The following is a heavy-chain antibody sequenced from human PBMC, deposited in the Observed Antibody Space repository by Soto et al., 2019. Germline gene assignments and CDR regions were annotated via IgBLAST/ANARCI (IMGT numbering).Heavy chain of an antibody. D-gene: IGHD6-13*01. CDR2: INPNSGGT. Sequence: SXKVSYKASGYTXSGYYMHLVRQAPGQGLEWMGWINPNSGGTNYAQKLQGRVTMTRETSISTAYMELSRLRSDETAVYYCARGEQQLVRERYGMDVWGQGTTGTVS. CDR3: ARGEQQLVRERYGMDV. CDR1: GYTXSGYY. V-gene: IGHV1-2*02. J-gene: IGHJ6*02.